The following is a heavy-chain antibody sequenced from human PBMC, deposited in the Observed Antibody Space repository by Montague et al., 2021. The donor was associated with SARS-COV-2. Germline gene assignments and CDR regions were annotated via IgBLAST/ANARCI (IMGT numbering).Heavy chain of an antibody. V-gene: IGHV3-53*04. J-gene: IGHJ4*02. CDR2: IYTGGTT. D-gene: IGHD1-14*01. CDR1: GFIVSGNY. CDR3: AAGIGNNALAY. Sequence: SLRLSCAASGFIVSGNYMSWVRQAPGKGLDWVSVIYTGGTTFYAGSVKGRFTISRHNADNTLYFQMNSLRDDDTAVYYCAAGIGNNALAYWGQGTLVTVSS.